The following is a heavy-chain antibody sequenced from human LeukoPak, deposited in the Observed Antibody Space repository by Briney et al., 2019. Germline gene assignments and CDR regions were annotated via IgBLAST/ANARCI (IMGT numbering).Heavy chain of an antibody. V-gene: IGHV3-30*02. Sequence: GGSLRLSCAASGFTFTSYGMHWVRQAPGKGLEWVAFIRYDGSNKYYADSVKGRFTISRDNSKNTLYLLMNSLRAEDTAMYYCAKGVVPAAIPFDYWGQGTLVTVSS. J-gene: IGHJ4*02. D-gene: IGHD2-2*01. CDR2: IRYDGSNK. CDR1: GFTFTSYG. CDR3: AKGVVPAAIPFDY.